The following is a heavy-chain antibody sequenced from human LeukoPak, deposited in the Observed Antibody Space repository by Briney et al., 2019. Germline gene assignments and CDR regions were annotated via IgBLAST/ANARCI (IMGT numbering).Heavy chain of an antibody. CDR3: ARSQGDWFDP. CDR1: GGSISSYY. Sequence: PSETLSLTCTVSGGSISSYYWSWIRQPPGKGLEWIGFVYYSGNTNYNPSLKSRVTISVDTSKNQFSLKLSSVTAADTAVYYCARSQGDWFDPWGHGTLVTVSS. V-gene: IGHV4-59*01. CDR2: VYYSGNT. J-gene: IGHJ5*02.